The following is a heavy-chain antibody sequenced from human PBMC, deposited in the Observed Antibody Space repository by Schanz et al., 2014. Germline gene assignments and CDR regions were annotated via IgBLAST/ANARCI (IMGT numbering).Heavy chain of an antibody. CDR1: GFTFSNYC. CDR3: VSQTGSTNY. J-gene: IGHJ4*02. D-gene: IGHD6-13*01. CDR2: IKHDGSVK. Sequence: EVQLVESGGGLVQPGGSLRLSCVASGFTFSNYCMTWVRQAPGKGLEWVANIKHDGSVKDYVDSVEGRFTISRDNAKRSLFLQMNSLRVEDTAVYFCVSQTGSTNYWGQGTLVTVSS. V-gene: IGHV3-7*02.